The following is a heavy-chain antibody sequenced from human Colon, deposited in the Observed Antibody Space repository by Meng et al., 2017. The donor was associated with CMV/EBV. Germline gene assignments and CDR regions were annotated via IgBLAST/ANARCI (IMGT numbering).Heavy chain of an antibody. CDR3: ARDSRTHGPHYYHGVDV. D-gene: IGHD2-2*01. J-gene: IGHJ6*02. Sequence: SETLSLTCTVSGDPINNYYWSWIRQPPGKGLEWIGYIYYSGNTNYNPSLKSRVTISLDTSKNQFSLKLRSVTAADTAVYYCARDSRTHGPHYYHGVDVWGQGTTVTVSS. CDR1: GDPINNYY. V-gene: IGHV4-59*01. CDR2: IYYSGNT.